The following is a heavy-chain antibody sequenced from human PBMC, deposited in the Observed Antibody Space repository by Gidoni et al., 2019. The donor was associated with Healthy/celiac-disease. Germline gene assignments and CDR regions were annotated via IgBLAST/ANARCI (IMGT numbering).Heavy chain of an antibody. V-gene: IGHV4-4*02. CDR1: GGSISSSNW. D-gene: IGHD1-1*01. J-gene: IGHJ4*02. CDR2: IYHSGST. CDR3: ARAGELEPEYYFDY. Sequence: QVQLQESGQGLVKPSGTLSLTCAASGGSISSSNWWSWVRQPPGKGLEWIGEIYHSGSTNYNPSLKSRVTIPVDKSKNQFSLKLSSVTAADTAVYYCARAGELEPEYYFDYWGQGTLVTVSS.